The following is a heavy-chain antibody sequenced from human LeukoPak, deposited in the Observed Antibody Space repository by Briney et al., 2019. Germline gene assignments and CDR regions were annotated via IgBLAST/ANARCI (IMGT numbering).Heavy chain of an antibody. CDR3: ARENIVVVTAIRDAFDI. V-gene: IGHV3-23*01. CDR1: GFTCSSYA. J-gene: IGHJ3*02. Sequence: GGSLRLSCAASGFTCSSYAMSWVRQAPGKGLERVSAISGSGGSTYYADSVKGRFTISRDNSKNSLCLQMNSLRDEDTAVYYCARENIVVVTAIRDAFDIWGQGTMVTVSS. CDR2: ISGSGGST. D-gene: IGHD2-21*02.